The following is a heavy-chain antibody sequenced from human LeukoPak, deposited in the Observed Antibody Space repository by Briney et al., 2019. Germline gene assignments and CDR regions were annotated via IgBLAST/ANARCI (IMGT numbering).Heavy chain of an antibody. CDR3: AFTYYYDSSGYYTLDY. V-gene: IGHV1-69*13. D-gene: IGHD3-22*01. CDR1: GYTFTSYA. CDR2: IIPIFGTA. Sequence: ASVKVSCKASGYTFTSYAMHWVRQAPGQRLEWMGGIIPIFGTANYAQKFQGRVTITADESTSTAYMELSSLRSEDTAVYYCAFTYYYDSSGYYTLDYWGQGTLVTVSS. J-gene: IGHJ4*02.